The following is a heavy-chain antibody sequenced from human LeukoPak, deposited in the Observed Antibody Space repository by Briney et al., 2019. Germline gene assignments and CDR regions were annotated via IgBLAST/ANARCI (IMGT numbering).Heavy chain of an antibody. CDR1: GYTFTSYG. D-gene: IGHD6-19*01. CDR2: INAGNGNT. CDR3: AREIATSYSSGRTGRGALIDY. Sequence: GASVKVSCKASGYTFTSYGISWMRQAPGQGLEWMGCINAGNGNTKYSQKFQGRATITRDTSASTAYMELRSLRSDDTAVYYCAREIATSYSSGRTGRGALIDYWGRGTLVTVSS. J-gene: IGHJ4*02. V-gene: IGHV1-18*01.